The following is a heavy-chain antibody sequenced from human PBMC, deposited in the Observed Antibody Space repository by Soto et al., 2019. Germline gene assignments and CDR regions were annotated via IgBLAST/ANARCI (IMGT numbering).Heavy chain of an antibody. CDR2: ISHSGST. J-gene: IGHJ4*02. CDR1: GGSISSAAYY. CDR3: AREYTYGSNFFDC. Sequence: QVQLQESGPGLVKPSQTLSLTCTVSGGSISSAAYYWSWIRQHPGKGLEWIGYISHSGSTYYTPSLMSRVIISADTSKNQFSVNLTSVTAADTAVYYCAREYTYGSNFFDCWGQGALVTVSS. D-gene: IGHD5-18*01. V-gene: IGHV4-31*03.